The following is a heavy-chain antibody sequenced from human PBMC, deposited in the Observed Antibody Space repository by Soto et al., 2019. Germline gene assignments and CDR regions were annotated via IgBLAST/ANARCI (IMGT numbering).Heavy chain of an antibody. V-gene: IGHV3-7*01. Sequence: EVQLVESGGGLVQPGGSLRLSCAVSGFTFSSYWMSWVRQAPGRGLEWVATIAHDGSEKFYVDSVKSRFTISRDNTKNSLYLQMNSLRAEDTAVYYCARESNAHFDYWGQGTMVTVSS. CDR2: IAHDGSEK. CDR1: GFTFSSYW. D-gene: IGHD7-27*01. CDR3: ARESNAHFDY. J-gene: IGHJ4*02.